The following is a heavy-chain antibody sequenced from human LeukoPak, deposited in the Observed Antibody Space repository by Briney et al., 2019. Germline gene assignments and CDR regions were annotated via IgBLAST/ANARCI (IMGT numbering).Heavy chain of an antibody. V-gene: IGHV1-8*01. CDR1: GYTFTSCD. Sequence: ASVKVSCKASGYTFTSCDINWVRQATGQGLEWMGWMNPNSGNTGYAQKFQGRVTMTRNTSISTAYMELSSLRSEDTAVYYCARVDLEPYYYYYGMDVWGQGTTVTVSS. J-gene: IGHJ6*02. CDR2: MNPNSGNT. D-gene: IGHD3/OR15-3a*01. CDR3: ARVDLEPYYYYYGMDV.